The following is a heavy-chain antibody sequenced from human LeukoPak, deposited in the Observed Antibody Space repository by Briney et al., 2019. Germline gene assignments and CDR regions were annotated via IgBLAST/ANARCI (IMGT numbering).Heavy chain of an antibody. CDR3: AKGPGGVPTTLDY. CDR1: GFTFSISA. Sequence: PGGSLRLSCAASGFTFSISAMSWVRQAPGKGLEWVSGISDSGGSTFYADSVKGRFTISRDNSKNILYLQMNSLRADDTAVYYCAKGPGGVPTTLDYWGQGTLVTVSS. D-gene: IGHD3-16*01. CDR2: ISDSGGST. J-gene: IGHJ4*02. V-gene: IGHV3-23*01.